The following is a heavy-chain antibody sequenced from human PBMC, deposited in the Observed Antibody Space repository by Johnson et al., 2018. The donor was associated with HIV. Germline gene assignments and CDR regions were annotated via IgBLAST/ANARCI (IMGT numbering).Heavy chain of an antibody. D-gene: IGHD5-12*01. V-gene: IGHV3-66*01. CDR3: ARDAPNFFTSGVRDDAFDI. J-gene: IGHJ3*02. CDR2: IYSDGST. Sequence: VQLVESGGGLVQPGGSLRLSCLASGFTVSGNYMNWVRQAPGKGLEWVSVIYSDGSTYYADSVQGRFTVPRDNSQNLLYLQLSSLRAEDTAVYYCARDAPNFFTSGVRDDAFDIWGQGTMVTVSS. CDR1: GFTVSGNY.